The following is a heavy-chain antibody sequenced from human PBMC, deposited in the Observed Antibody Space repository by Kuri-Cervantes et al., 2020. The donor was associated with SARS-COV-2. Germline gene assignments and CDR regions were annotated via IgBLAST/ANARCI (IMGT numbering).Heavy chain of an antibody. CDR3: ARHLCTSFGLGSVGYFDY. CDR1: GYSISGGYY. CDR2: LYHSGST. J-gene: IGHJ4*02. Sequence: ESLKISWAVAGYSISGGYYWGWIRQPPGKGLEWIGSLYHSGSTYYNPSLKSRVTISVDTSKNQFSLKLSSVTATDTAVYYCARHLCTSFGLGSVGYFDYWGQGTLVTVSS. D-gene: IGHD2-2*01. V-gene: IGHV4-38-2*01.